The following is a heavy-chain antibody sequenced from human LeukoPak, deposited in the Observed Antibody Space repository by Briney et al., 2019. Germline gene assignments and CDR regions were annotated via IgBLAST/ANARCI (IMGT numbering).Heavy chain of an antibody. CDR3: AREGGVTTGDYYYGMDV. V-gene: IGHV1-18*01. Sequence: ASVKVSCKASGYTFTSYGISWVRQAPGQGHEWMGWISAYNGNTNYAQKLQGRVTMTTDTSTSTAYMELRSLRSDDTAVYYCAREGGVTTGDYYYGMDVWGQGTTVTVSS. D-gene: IGHD4-11*01. J-gene: IGHJ6*02. CDR1: GYTFTSYG. CDR2: ISAYNGNT.